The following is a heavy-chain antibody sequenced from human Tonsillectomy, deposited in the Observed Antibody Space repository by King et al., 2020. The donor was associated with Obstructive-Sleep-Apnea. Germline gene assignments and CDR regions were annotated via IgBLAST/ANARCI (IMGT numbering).Heavy chain of an antibody. CDR3: ARDRDCRSTSCFFGMDV. CDR1: GFTFSSYW. V-gene: IGHV3-74*01. CDR2: INSDGSTT. Sequence: VQLVESGGGLVQPGGSLRLSCAASGFTFSSYWMHWVRQAPGNGLGWVSRINSDGSTTTYAVYVKGRLTISLDNAKNTLHLQMSSLRAEDTAVYFCARDRDCRSTSCFFGMDVWGQGTTVTVSS. D-gene: IGHD2-2*01. J-gene: IGHJ6*02.